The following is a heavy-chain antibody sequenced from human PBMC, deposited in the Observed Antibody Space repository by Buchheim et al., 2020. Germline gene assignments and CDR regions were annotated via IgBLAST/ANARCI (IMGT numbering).Heavy chain of an antibody. CDR2: INPSGGST. V-gene: IGHV1-46*01. CDR1: GYTFTSYY. D-gene: IGHD2-2*01. Sequence: QVQLVQSGAEVKKPGASVKVSCKASGYTFTSYYMHWVRQAPGQGLEWMGIINPSGGSTSYAQKFQGRVTMTRDTSTSTAYMALSSLRSEDTAVYYCARDLGIVVVPAAMELGYGMDVWGQGTT. CDR3: ARDLGIVVVPAAMELGYGMDV. J-gene: IGHJ6*02.